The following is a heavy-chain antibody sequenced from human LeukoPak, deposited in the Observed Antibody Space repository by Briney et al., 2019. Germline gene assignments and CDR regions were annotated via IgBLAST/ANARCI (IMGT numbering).Heavy chain of an antibody. CDR3: ARLAWGSGAYYFDF. D-gene: IGHD3-10*01. Sequence: GNSLTISCKAYGYSFFSNYWIASGRQMPGKGLEWMQILYPGDSDSRYSPSFQRQVTISADRSISTAYLHWSSLKASDTAMYYCARLAWGSGAYYFDFWGQGTLVTVSS. CDR2: LYPGDSDS. CDR1: GYSFFSNYW. V-gene: IGHV5-51*01. J-gene: IGHJ4*02.